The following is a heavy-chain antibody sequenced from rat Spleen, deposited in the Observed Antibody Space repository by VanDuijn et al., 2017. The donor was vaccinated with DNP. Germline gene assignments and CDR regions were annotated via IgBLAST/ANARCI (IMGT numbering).Heavy chain of an antibody. CDR1: VSTFSDYN. D-gene: IGHD3-1*01. CDR3: ARGSTSIYWYFDF. CDR2: ISPSGSRT. J-gene: IGHJ1*01. V-gene: IGHV5S10*01. Sequence: EVQLVESGGGLVQPGRSLKVSCAASVSTFSDYNMAWVRQAPKKGLEWVAAISPSGSRTYYPDSVKGRFTISRDDAKSGLYLQMNSLKSEDTATYYCARGSTSIYWYFDFWGPGTMVAVSS.